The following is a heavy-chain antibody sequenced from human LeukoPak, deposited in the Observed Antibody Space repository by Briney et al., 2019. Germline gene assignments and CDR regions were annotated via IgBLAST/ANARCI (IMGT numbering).Heavy chain of an antibody. D-gene: IGHD6-19*01. CDR2: IYISGST. CDR1: GGSISSYY. Sequence: PSETLSLTCTVSGGSISSYYWSWIRQPAGKGLEWIGRIYISGSTNYNPSLKSRVTMSLDTSKNQLSLKLTSVTAADTAVYFCAKDFATGYSSGWYVYWGQGTLVTVSS. J-gene: IGHJ4*02. CDR3: AKDFATGYSSGWYVY. V-gene: IGHV4-4*07.